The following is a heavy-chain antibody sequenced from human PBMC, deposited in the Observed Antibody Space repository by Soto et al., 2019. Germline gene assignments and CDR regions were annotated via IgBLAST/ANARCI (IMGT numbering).Heavy chain of an antibody. D-gene: IGHD3-22*01. V-gene: IGHV1-69*13. CDR2: IIPIFGTA. CDR1: GGTFSSYA. J-gene: IGHJ5*02. Sequence: SVKVSCKASGGTFSSYAISWVRPAPGQGLEWMGGIIPIFGTANYAQKFQGRVTITADESKSTAYMELSSLRSEDTAVYYCATSPSYYDDSSPFDPWGQGTLVTVSS. CDR3: ATSPSYYDDSSPFDP.